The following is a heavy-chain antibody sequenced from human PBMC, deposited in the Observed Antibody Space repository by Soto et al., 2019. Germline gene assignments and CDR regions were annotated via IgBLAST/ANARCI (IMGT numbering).Heavy chain of an antibody. CDR2: INPNSGGT. D-gene: IGHD6-19*01. V-gene: IGHV1-2*04. CDR3: AREQWLVGGAVLAI. Sequence: GQGLEWMGWINPNSGGTNYAQKFQGWVTMTRDTSISTAYMELSRLRSDDTAVYYCAREQWLVGGAVLAIWGHGTTVPVSS. J-gene: IGHJ3*02.